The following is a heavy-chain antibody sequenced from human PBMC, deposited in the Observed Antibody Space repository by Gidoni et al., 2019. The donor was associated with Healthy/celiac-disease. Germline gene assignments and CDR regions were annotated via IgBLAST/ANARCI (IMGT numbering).Heavy chain of an antibody. CDR2: IDWDDDK. J-gene: IGHJ3*02. Sequence: QVTLRESGPALVKPTQTLTLTCTFSGFALSTSGRCVSWIRQPPGKALEWLALIDWDDDKYYNTSLKTRLTFSNDTSNNQVVLTMTNMDPVDTATYYCARYCSGGSCYDGRAFDIWGQGTMVTVSS. CDR3: ARYCSGGSCYDGRAFDI. D-gene: IGHD2-15*01. V-gene: IGHV2-70*01. CDR1: GFALSTSGRC.